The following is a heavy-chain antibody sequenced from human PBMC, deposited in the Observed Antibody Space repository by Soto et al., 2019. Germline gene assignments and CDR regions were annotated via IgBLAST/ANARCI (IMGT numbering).Heavy chain of an antibody. CDR2: IWYDGSNK. CDR3: AKSAGKGGMAAPIDY. CDR1: GFTFSNYG. J-gene: IGHJ4*02. D-gene: IGHD6-13*01. Sequence: VQLVESGGGVVQPGRSLRLSCASSGFTFSNYGMNWVRQAPGKGLEWVAVIWYDGSNKYYVDSVKGRFTISRDNSKNTLFLQMDSLRAEDTAVYYCAKSAGKGGMAAPIDYWGQGTLVSVSS. V-gene: IGHV3-33*06.